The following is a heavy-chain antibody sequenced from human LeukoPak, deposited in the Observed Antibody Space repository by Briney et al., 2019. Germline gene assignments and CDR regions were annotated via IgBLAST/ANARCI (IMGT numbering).Heavy chain of an antibody. CDR3: ARGTYYYDSSGWDAFDI. D-gene: IGHD3-22*01. J-gene: IGHJ3*02. CDR1: GGSISSYY. V-gene: IGHV4-59*01. CDR2: IYYSGST. Sequence: SETLSLTCTVSGGSISSYYWSWIRQPPGKGLEWIGYIYYSGSTNYNPSLKSRATISVDTSKNQFSLKLSSVTAADTAVYYCARGTYYYDSSGWDAFDIWGQGTMVTVSS.